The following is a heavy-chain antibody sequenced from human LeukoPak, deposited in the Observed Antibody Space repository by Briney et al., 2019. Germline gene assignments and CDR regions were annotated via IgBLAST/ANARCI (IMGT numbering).Heavy chain of an antibody. CDR1: GDFISSSNW. V-gene: IGHV3-48*03. J-gene: IGHJ4*02. D-gene: IGHD6-6*01. CDR3: AREPDTASSDYFDY. CDR2: ISGGGETT. Sequence: GTLSLTCAVSGDFISSSNWWSWVRQASGKGLEWVSYISGGGETTYYADSVRGRFTISRDNAKNSLYLQVNSLRAEDTAVYYCAREPDTASSDYFDYWGQGTLVTVSS.